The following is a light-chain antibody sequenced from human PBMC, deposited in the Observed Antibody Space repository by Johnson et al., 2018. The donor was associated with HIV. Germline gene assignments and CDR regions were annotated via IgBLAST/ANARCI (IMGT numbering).Light chain of an antibody. Sequence: QSVLTQPPSVSAAPGQKVTIYCSGSRSNTGRNYASWYQQLPGTAPKLLIYENNKRPSGIPDRFSGSKSGTSATLGITGLQTGDEADYYCGTWDSSLSVLYVFGTGTKVTVL. CDR3: GTWDSSLSVLYV. J-gene: IGLJ1*01. CDR1: RSNTGRNY. V-gene: IGLV1-51*02. CDR2: ENN.